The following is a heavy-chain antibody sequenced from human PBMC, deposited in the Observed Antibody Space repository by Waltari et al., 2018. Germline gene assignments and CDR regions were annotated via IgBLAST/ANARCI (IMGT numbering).Heavy chain of an antibody. D-gene: IGHD2-2*01. CDR1: GYTLPELS. CDR3: ATVSGGYCSSTSCYWGGFDP. Sequence: QVQLVQSGAEVKKPGASVKVSCKVSGYTLPELSMHWVRQAPGNGLEWMGGFDPEDGETIYAQKFQGRVTMTEDTSTDTAYMELSSLRSEDTAVYYCATVSGGYCSSTSCYWGGFDPWGQGTLVTVSS. CDR2: FDPEDGET. V-gene: IGHV1-24*01. J-gene: IGHJ5*02.